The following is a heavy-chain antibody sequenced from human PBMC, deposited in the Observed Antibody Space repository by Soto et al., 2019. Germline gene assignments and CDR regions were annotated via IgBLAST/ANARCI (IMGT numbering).Heavy chain of an antibody. CDR1: GYTFTSYR. D-gene: IGHD3-10*01. Sequence: GSVKVSCKASGYTFTSYRIHWLRQAHGQGLEWMGWTSAYNGNTNYAQKLQGRVTMTTDTSTSTAYMELRSLRSDDTAVYYCAREHGSGESDYWGQGTLVTVSS. CDR3: AREHGSGESDY. CDR2: TSAYNGNT. J-gene: IGHJ4*02. V-gene: IGHV1-18*01.